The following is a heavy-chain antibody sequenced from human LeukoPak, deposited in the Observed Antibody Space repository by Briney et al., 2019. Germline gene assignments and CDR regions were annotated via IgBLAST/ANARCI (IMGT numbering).Heavy chain of an antibody. CDR2: INHSGST. D-gene: IGHD6-13*01. CDR1: GGYFSGYY. V-gene: IGHV4-34*01. CDR3: ARGDLRCWVWRSFDI. Sequence: SETLSLNCAVYGGYFSGYYWSWIRQPPGKGLEWIGEINHSGSTNYNPSLKSRVTISVDTSKNQCSLKLSSVTAADTSVYDCARGDLRCWVWRSFDIWGQGTMVTVSS. J-gene: IGHJ3*02.